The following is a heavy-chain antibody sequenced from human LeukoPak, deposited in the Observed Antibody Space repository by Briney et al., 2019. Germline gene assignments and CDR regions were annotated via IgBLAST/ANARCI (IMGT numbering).Heavy chain of an antibody. Sequence: RGSPCPSCSASGFTSSSLEINRVGQAPGKGLEWLSYIGSGGTIIHADSVKGRLTVSRDNAENLVHLQMSSLRDEDTAIYYCARARENSYALGSLDYWGQGTLVTVSS. V-gene: IGHV3-48*03. CDR3: ARARENSYALGSLDY. CDR1: GFTSSSLE. J-gene: IGHJ4*02. D-gene: IGHD5-18*01. CDR2: IGSGGTI.